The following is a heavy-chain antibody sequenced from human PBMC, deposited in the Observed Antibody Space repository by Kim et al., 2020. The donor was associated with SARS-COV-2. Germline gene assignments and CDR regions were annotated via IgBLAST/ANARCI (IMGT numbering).Heavy chain of an antibody. Sequence: SETLSLTCAVYGGSFSGYYWSWIRQPPGKGLEWIGEINHSGSTNYNPPLKSRVTISVDTSKNQFSLKLSSVTAADTAVYYCARGFSRDGYNLEYFQHWGQGTLVTVSS. CDR1: GGSFSGYY. CDR3: ARGFSRDGYNLEYFQH. V-gene: IGHV4-34*01. CDR2: INHSGST. D-gene: IGHD5-12*01. J-gene: IGHJ1*01.